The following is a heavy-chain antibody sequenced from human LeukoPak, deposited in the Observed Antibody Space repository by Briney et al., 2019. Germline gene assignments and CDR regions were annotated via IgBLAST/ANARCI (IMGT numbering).Heavy chain of an antibody. CDR2: INSVGRST. J-gene: IGHJ4*02. CDR3: ARLGGSSDFDY. CDR1: GFTFSSYW. D-gene: IGHD1-26*01. V-gene: IGHV3-74*01. Sequence: GGSLRLSCAASGFTFSSYWMHWVRQAPGKGLVWVSRINSVGRSTSYADSVKGRFTISRDNAKNTLYLQMNSLRAEDTAVYYCARLGGSSDFDYWGQGTLVTVSS.